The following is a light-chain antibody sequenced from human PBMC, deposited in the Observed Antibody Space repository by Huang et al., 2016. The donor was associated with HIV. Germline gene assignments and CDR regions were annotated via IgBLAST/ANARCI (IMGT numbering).Light chain of an antibody. CDR2: DAS. CDR1: QSIDNF. J-gene: IGKJ4*01. Sequence: ENVLTQSPATLSLSPGERVTLSCRASQSIDNFLAWYQHKPGQAPRILIYDASNRATGVPARFSGSGSGTDFTLTISSLEPEDFAVYYCQQRSSWPPTFGGGTKVEVK. V-gene: IGKV3-11*01. CDR3: QQRSSWPPT.